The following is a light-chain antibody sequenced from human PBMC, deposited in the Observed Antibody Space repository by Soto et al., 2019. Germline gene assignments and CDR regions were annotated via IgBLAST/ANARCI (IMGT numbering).Light chain of an antibody. CDR3: QHYNTWPWT. J-gene: IGKJ1*01. Sequence: ELVMTQSPATLSVSPGERVTLSCRSSQSVADNLAWFQQKPGQGPRLLIYGASTRATGIPARFSGSGSGTEFTLTISSLQSEDFAVYYCQHYNTWPWTFGQGTKVDIK. CDR2: GAS. V-gene: IGKV3-15*01. CDR1: QSVADN.